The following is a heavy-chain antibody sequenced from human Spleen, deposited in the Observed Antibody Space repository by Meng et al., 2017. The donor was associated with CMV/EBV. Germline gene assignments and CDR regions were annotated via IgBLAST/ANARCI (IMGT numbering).Heavy chain of an antibody. CDR2: TYHRSEWYN. Sequence: DDVPTNSAAWHWFRQSPSRGLEWLGKTYHRSEWYNDYAVSVKSRVTINPDTSKNQISLQLKSVTPEDTAVYYCARVSGGYHYGTFDYWGQGTLVTVSS. CDR3: ARVSGGYHYGTFDY. J-gene: IGHJ4*02. V-gene: IGHV6-1*01. CDR1: DDVPTNSAA. D-gene: IGHD5-18*01.